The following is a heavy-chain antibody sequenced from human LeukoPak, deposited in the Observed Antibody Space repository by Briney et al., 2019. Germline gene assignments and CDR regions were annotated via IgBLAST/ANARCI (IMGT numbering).Heavy chain of an antibody. CDR1: GGSISSGDYY. V-gene: IGHV4-61*08. D-gene: IGHD2-2*01. CDR3: ARATVVPAAISLPDV. J-gene: IGHJ6*02. Sequence: SETLSLTCTVSGGSISSGDYYWSWIRQPPGKGLEWIGYIYYSGSTNYNPSLKSRVTISVDTSKNQFSLKLSSVTAADTAVYYCARATVVPAAISLPDVWGQGTTVTVSS. CDR2: IYYSGST.